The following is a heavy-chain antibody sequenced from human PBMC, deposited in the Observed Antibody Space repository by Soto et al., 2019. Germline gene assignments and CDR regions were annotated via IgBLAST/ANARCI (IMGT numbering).Heavy chain of an antibody. D-gene: IGHD2-15*01. CDR1: GGTIRHCY. Sequence: SENLPHTNSGSGGTIRHCYWSWCRQSPGKKLEWIGYAYYSGSTDYNPSLKSRVTMAVDTSKNQVSLKRNSVTTADTAVYYWARERSTYFLGRPGDRKSHLFHPWGPVTL. CDR3: ARERSTYFLGRPGDRKSHLFHP. J-gene: IGHJ5*02. V-gene: IGHV4-59*01. CDR2: AYYSGST.